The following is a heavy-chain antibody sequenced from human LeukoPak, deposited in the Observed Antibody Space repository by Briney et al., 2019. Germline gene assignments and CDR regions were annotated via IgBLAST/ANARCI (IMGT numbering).Heavy chain of an antibody. CDR3: AREAGCRDCYNCYNYYYYMDF. J-gene: IGHJ6*03. CDR1: GYTFTSYY. Sequence: ASVKVSCKASGYTFTSYYMHWVRQAPGQGLEWMGIINPSGGSTSYAQKFQGRVTMTRDTSTSTVYMELSSLRSEDTAVYYCAREAGCRDCYNCYNYYYYMDFWGKGAKVTVSS. V-gene: IGHV1-46*03. D-gene: IGHD5-24*01. CDR2: INPSGGST.